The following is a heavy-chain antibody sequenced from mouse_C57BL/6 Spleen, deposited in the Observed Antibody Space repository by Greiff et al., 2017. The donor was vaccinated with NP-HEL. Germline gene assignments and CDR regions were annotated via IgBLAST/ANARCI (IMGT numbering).Heavy chain of an antibody. CDR2: ISNLAYSI. D-gene: IGHD2-1*01. Sequence: EVNVVESGGGLVQPGGSLKLSCAASGFTFSDYGMAWVRQAPRKGPAWVAFISNLAYSIYYADTVTGRFTISRENAKNTLYLEMSSLRSEDTAMYYCARSLRYYGNSHYAMDYWGQGTSVTVSS. CDR3: ARSLRYYGNSHYAMDY. J-gene: IGHJ4*01. CDR1: GFTFSDYG. V-gene: IGHV5-15*01.